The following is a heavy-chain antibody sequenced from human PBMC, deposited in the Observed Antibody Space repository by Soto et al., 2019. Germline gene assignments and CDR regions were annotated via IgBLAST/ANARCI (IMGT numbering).Heavy chain of an antibody. Sequence: EVQLVESGGGLVKPGGSLRLSCAASGFTFSSYTMNWVRQAPGKGLEWVSSISSSSRYIYYADSVKGRFTISRDNAKNSLYLQMNSLRAEDTAVYYCARFGYTTEDHWGQGTLVTVSS. CDR1: GFTFSSYT. V-gene: IGHV3-21*01. J-gene: IGHJ4*02. D-gene: IGHD5-12*01. CDR3: ARFGYTTEDH. CDR2: ISSSSRYI.